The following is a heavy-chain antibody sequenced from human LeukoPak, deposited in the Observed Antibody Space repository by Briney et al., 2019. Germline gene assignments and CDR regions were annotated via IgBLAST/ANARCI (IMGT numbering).Heavy chain of an antibody. J-gene: IGHJ5*02. Sequence: PSETLSLTCTVSGGSLSSSSYYWGWIRQPPGKGLEWIGSIYYSGCTYHHPSLKSRVTIAVDTSKNQFSLNLSSVTAADTAVYYCARSKGPSFDPRGQGTLVTVSS. CDR2: IYYSGCT. CDR1: GGSLSSSSYY. V-gene: IGHV4-39*01. CDR3: ARSKGPSFDP.